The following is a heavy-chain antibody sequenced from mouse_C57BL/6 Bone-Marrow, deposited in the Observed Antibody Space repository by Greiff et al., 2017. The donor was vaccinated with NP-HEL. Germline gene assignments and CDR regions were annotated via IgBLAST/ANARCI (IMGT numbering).Heavy chain of an antibody. Sequence: VQLQESGAELARPGASVKLSCKASGYTFTSYGISWVKQRTGQGLEWIGEIYPRSGNTYYNEKFKGKATLTADKSSSTAYMELRSLTSEDSAVYFCAIYSNYGYFDYWGQGTTLTVSS. V-gene: IGHV1-81*01. CDR3: AIYSNYGYFDY. CDR1: GYTFTSYG. D-gene: IGHD2-5*01. CDR2: IYPRSGNT. J-gene: IGHJ2*01.